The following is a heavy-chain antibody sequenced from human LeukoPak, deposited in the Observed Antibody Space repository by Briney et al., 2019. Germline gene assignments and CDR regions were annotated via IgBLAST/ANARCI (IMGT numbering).Heavy chain of an antibody. D-gene: IGHD4-17*01. CDR2: ISGSGGST. CDR1: GFTFSSYG. V-gene: IGHV3-23*01. J-gene: IGHJ4*02. CDR3: AKDRSDGFYGDEFDH. Sequence: GSLRLSCAASGFTFSSYGMSWVRQAPGKGLEWVSAISGSGGSTYYADSVKGRFTISRDNSKNTLYLQMSSLRVEDTAVYYCAKDRSDGFYGDEFDHWGQGTLVTVSS.